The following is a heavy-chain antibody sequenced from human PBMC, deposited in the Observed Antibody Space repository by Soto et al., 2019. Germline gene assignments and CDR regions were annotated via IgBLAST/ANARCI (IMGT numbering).Heavy chain of an antibody. CDR3: ATAKLLLPWLFDY. J-gene: IGHJ4*02. D-gene: IGHD2-15*01. Sequence: PGGSLRLSCAASGFTFNIHGMHWVRQAPGKGLEWVAAISYDGSYKYYTDSVKGRFTISRDYSMNTLYLQMNSLRAEDTAVYYCATAKLLLPWLFDYWGQGTLVTVSS. CDR1: GFTFNIHG. V-gene: IGHV3-30*03. CDR2: ISYDGSYK.